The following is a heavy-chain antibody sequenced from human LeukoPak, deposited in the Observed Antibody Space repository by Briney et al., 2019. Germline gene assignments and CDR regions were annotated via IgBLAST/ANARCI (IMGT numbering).Heavy chain of an antibody. CDR3: ARVHLGMVRKNRFPYYYYYGMDV. D-gene: IGHD3-10*01. J-gene: IGHJ6*02. Sequence: SVKVSCKASGGTFSSYAISWVRQAPGQGLEWMGGIIPIFGTANYAQKFQGRVTITADESTSTAYMELSSLRSEDTAVYYCARVHLGMVRKNRFPYYYYYGMDVWGQGTTVTVSS. CDR1: GGTFSSYA. CDR2: IIPIFGTA. V-gene: IGHV1-69*13.